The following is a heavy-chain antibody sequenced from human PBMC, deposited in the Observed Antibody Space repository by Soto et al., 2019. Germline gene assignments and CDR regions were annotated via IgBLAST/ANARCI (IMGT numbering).Heavy chain of an antibody. J-gene: IGHJ5*02. V-gene: IGHV3-33*01. Sequence: GGALRLSCAASGFTFSSYGMHWGRQGPGKGLEWVAVIWYDGSNKYYADSVKGRFTISRDNSKNTLYLQMNSLRAEDTAVYYCARDLVPAAMSNWFDPWGQGTLVTVSS. D-gene: IGHD2-2*01. CDR2: IWYDGSNK. CDR3: ARDLVPAAMSNWFDP. CDR1: GFTFSSYG.